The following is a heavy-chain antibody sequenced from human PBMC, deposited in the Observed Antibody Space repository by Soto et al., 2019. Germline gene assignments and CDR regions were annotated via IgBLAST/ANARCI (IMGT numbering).Heavy chain of an antibody. V-gene: IGHV1-69*12. CDR2: IIPAFGTA. CDR3: ARELASYGHNGFDT. J-gene: IGHJ5*02. D-gene: IGHD5-18*01. CDR1: GGSFTSHA. Sequence: QVHLAQSGAEVKKPGSSVKVSCRVSGGSFTSHAITWVRQAPGQGLEWMGGIIPAFGTANYAQKFRGRVNITADESATTVYMTLFSLRFDDTAVYYWARELASYGHNGFDTWGQGTLVTVSS.